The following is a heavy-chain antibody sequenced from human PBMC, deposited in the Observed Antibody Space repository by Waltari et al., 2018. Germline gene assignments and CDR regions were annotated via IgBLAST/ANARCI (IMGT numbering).Heavy chain of an antibody. CDR2: VYCTGSA. CDR1: GGSINNYY. CDR3: ARVYGHYELLASSYSPYYYYYMDV. Sequence: QVQLQESGPGPVKSSETLSLTCAVSGGSINNYYWAWILKPPGQGLEWIASVYCTGSANYSPSLKSRVSVSVDTSKNQFSLRLHSVTPADTAVYYCARVYGHYELLASSYSPYYYYYMDVWGKGTAVTVS. J-gene: IGHJ6*03. V-gene: IGHV4-59*01. D-gene: IGHD3-9*01.